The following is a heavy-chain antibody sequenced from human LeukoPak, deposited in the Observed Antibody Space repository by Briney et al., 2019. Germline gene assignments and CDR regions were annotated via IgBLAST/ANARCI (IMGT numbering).Heavy chain of an antibody. CDR1: GFTFSNAW. CDR2: IKSKTDGGAT. V-gene: IGHV3-15*01. J-gene: IGHJ4*02. Sequence: PGGSLRLSCAASGFTFSNAWMSWVHQAPGKGLEWGGRIKSKTDGGATHYAAPVKGRFTIPRDDSKNTLYLQMNSLKTQDTAVYYCTPEAYYYDSGAIKYFDYWGQGTLVTVSS. CDR3: TPEAYYYDSGAIKYFDY. D-gene: IGHD3-22*01.